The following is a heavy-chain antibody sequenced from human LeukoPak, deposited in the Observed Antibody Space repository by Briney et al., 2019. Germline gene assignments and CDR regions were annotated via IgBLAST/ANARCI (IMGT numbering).Heavy chain of an antibody. CDR1: GYTFTGYY. J-gene: IGHJ4*02. CDR3: ARGITIFGVDYFDY. CDR2: INPNSGGT. D-gene: IGHD3-3*01. V-gene: IGHV1-2*06. Sequence: ASVKVSCKASGYTFTGYYMHWVRQAPGQGLEWMGRINPNSGGTNYAQKLQGRVTMTTDTSTSTAYMELRSLRSDDTAVYYCARGITIFGVDYFDYWGQGTLVTVSS.